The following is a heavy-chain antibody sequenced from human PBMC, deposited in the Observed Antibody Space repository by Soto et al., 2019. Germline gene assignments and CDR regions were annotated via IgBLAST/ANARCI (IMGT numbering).Heavy chain of an antibody. CDR3: ARFRDCTGSTCDPSFGFDL. CDR1: GYTFSTHG. J-gene: IGHJ3*01. CDR2: ITPYNGNT. V-gene: IGHV1-18*01. Sequence: QVQLVQSGPEVKKPGASVKVSCRASGYTFSTHGLSWVRQAPGQGLEWMGWITPYNGNTNYEQKLRGRLTMTTDTFTNTGYMEVRRLRSDDTAVYYCARFRDCTGSTCDPSFGFDLWGPGTVVTVSS. D-gene: IGHD2-8*02.